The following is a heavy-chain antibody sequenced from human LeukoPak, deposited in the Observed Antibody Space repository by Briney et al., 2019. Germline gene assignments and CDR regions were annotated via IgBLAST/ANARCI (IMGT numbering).Heavy chain of an antibody. V-gene: IGHV1-18*01. CDR1: GYTFTSYG. CDR2: ISAHNGNT. D-gene: IGHD3-22*01. Sequence: ASVKVSCKASGYTFTSYGISWERQAPGQGLEWMGWISAHNGNTNYAQKLQGRVTMTTDTSTSTAYMELRSLRSDDTAVYYCAREVGYYYDSSGYPDYWGQGTLVTVSS. CDR3: AREVGYYYDSSGYPDY. J-gene: IGHJ4*02.